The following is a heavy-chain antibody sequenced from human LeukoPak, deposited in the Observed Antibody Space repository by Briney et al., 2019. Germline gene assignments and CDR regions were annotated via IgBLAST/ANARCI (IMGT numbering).Heavy chain of an antibody. Sequence: PGGSLRLSCAASGFTFRSYAMSWVRQAPGKGLEWVSGISGSGGSPYHADSVKGRFTISRDNFKNTLLLQMNSLRAEDTAVYYCARERYCSGTSCFELGYWGQGTLVTVSS. CDR1: GFTFRSYA. V-gene: IGHV3-23*01. CDR3: ARERYCSGTSCFELGY. CDR2: ISGSGGSP. D-gene: IGHD2-2*01. J-gene: IGHJ4*02.